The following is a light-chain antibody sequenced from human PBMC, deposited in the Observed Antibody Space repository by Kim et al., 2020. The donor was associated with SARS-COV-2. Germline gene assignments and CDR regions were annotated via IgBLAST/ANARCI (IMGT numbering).Light chain of an antibody. V-gene: IGKV3-20*01. CDR1: QSVSSSY. CDR3: QQYGSSTWT. CDR2: GAS. Sequence: EIVLTQSPGTLSLSPGERATLSCRASQSVSSSYLAWYQHKPGQAPRLLIYGASSRATGIPDRFSCSGSGTDFTLTISRLEPEDFAVYYCQQYGSSTWTFGQGTKVDMK. J-gene: IGKJ1*01.